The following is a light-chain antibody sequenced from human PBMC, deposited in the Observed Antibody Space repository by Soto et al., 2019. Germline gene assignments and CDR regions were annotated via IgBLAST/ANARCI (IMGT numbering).Light chain of an antibody. CDR1: QVITND. J-gene: IGKJ1*01. V-gene: IGKV1-17*01. CDR3: QQYYSYPRT. CDR2: GAS. Sequence: DIQMTQSPSSLSASVGDRLTITCRASQVITNDLGWYQQKPGKAPKLLIYGASSLQSGVPSRFSGSGSGTDFTLTISCLQSEDFATYYCQQYYSYPRTFGQGTKVDIK.